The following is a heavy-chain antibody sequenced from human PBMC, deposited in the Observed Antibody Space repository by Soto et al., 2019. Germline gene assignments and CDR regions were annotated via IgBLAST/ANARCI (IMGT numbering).Heavy chain of an antibody. CDR1: GGSFSGYF. D-gene: IGHD3-22*01. J-gene: IGHJ4*02. CDR2: ITHSGRT. CDR3: AREVLDDSSGSYFGY. Sequence: SETLSLTCSVSGGSFSGYFWTWIRQPPGKGLEWIGYITHSGRTNYSPSLQSRLSISLDTSKTQFSLKLSSLSAADTAVYYCAREVLDDSSGSYFGYWGQGTLVTVSS. V-gene: IGHV4-34*01.